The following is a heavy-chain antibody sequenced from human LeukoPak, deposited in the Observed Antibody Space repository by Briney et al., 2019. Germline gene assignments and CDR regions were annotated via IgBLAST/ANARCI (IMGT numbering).Heavy chain of an antibody. D-gene: IGHD2-2*01. J-gene: IGHJ5*02. V-gene: IGHV1-46*01. CDR1: GYTFTSYY. CDR2: INPSGGST. CDR3: ARDARHKYCSSASCYRGWFDP. Sequence: ASVKVSCKASGYTFTSYYMHWVRQAPGQGLEWMGIINPSGGSTSYAQKFQGRVTMTRDTSTSTVYMELSSLRSEDTAVYYCARDARHKYCSSASCYRGWFDPWGQGTLVTVSS.